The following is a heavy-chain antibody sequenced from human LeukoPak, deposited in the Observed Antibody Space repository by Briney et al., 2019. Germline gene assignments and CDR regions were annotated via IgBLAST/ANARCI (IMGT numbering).Heavy chain of an antibody. D-gene: IGHD4-17*01. CDR1: GFTFSSYA. CDR2: ISYDGSNK. V-gene: IGHV3-30-3*01. J-gene: IGHJ4*02. CDR3: ARETGCAVGSTDFDY. Sequence: PGGSLRLSCAASGFTFSSYAIHWVRQAPGKGLEWVAVISYDGSNKYYADSVKGRFTISRDNSKNTLYLQMNSLRAEDTAVYYCARETGCAVGSTDFDYWGQGTLVTVSS.